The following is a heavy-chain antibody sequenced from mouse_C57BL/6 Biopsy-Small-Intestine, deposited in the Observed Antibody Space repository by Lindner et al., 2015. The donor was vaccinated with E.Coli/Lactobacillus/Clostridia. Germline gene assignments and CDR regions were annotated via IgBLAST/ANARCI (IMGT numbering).Heavy chain of an antibody. CDR2: XNPKSGGT. D-gene: IGHD2-10*01. Sequence: SVKVSCKASGYTFSDNYMNWVRQAPGQGLEWMGRXNPKSGGTTYAHNFQGRVTMTRDISISTAYMELTSLRSDDTAVYYCARSSPESGSAPAYYYYYMDVWGKGTTVTVSP. CDR3: ARSSPESGSAPAYYYYYMDV. V-gene: IGHV1-19*01. CDR1: GYTFSDNY. J-gene: IGHJ1*03.